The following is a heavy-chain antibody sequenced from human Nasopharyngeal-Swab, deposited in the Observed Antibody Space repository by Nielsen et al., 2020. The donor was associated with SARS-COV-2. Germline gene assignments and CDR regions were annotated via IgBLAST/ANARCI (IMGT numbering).Heavy chain of an antibody. CDR2: IYYSGST. J-gene: IGHJ4*02. V-gene: IGHV4-39*01. Sequence: SETLSLTCTVSGGSISSSSYYWGWIRQPPGKGLEWIGSIYYSGSTYYNPSLKSRVTISVDTSKNQFSLKLSSVTAADTAVYYCARRVGTTVTTSYFDYWGQGTLVTVSS. CDR3: ARRVGTTVTTSYFDY. D-gene: IGHD4-11*01. CDR1: GGSISSSSYY.